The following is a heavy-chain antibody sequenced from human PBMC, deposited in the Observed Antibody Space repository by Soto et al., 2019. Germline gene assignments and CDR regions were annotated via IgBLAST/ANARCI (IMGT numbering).Heavy chain of an antibody. Sequence: PGGSLRLSCAASGFTVNSNYMSWVRQAPGKGLEWVSVIYSGGSTYYADSVKGRFTISRDNSKNTLYLQMNSLRAEDTAVYYCARAGYSYGTGAFDIWGQGTMVTVSS. D-gene: IGHD5-18*01. V-gene: IGHV3-66*01. CDR3: ARAGYSYGTGAFDI. J-gene: IGHJ3*02. CDR1: GFTVNSNY. CDR2: IYSGGST.